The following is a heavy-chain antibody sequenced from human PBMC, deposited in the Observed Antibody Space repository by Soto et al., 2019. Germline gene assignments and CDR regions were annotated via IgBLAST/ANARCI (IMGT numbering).Heavy chain of an antibody. CDR2: MSGSSSTT. CDR1: GLTFSNYA. CDR3: AIYIYGYVDY. V-gene: IGHV3-23*01. D-gene: IGHD5-18*01. Sequence: LRLSCATSGLTFSNYAMSWVRQAPGGGLEWVSSMSGSSSTTYYADSVRGRFTISRDRSKNTLYLQMNSLRAEDTAVDYCAIYIYGYVDYWGQGTLVTVSS. J-gene: IGHJ4*02.